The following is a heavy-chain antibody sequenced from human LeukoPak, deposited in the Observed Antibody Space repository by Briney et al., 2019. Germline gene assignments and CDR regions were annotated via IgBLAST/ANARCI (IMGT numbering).Heavy chain of an antibody. CDR1: GFTFSSYW. J-gene: IGHJ4*02. CDR2: INSDGSSI. D-gene: IGHD1-14*01. CDR3: ARGTGYGVFDY. Sequence: GGSLRLSCAASGFTFSSYWMHWVRQAPGKGLVWVSRINSDGSSISYADSVKGRLTISRDSAKNTLYLQMNSLRAEDTAVYYCARGTGYGVFDYWGQGTLVTVSS. V-gene: IGHV3-74*01.